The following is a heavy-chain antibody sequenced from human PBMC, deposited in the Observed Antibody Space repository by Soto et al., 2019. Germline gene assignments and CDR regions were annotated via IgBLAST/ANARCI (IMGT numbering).Heavy chain of an antibody. V-gene: IGHV5-10-1*01. J-gene: IGHJ5*02. CDR3: ARYYYDSSDYYAYWFDP. CDR1: GNGFFSHW. CDR2: IDPTDSYT. D-gene: IGHD3-22*01. Sequence: GESLKISCKGYGNGFFSHWITWVRQLPGKGLEWMGRIDPTDSYTNYNPSFEGHVTMSVDKSTSTAYLQWSSLKASDTAMYYCARYYYDSSDYYAYWFDPWGQGTLVTVSS.